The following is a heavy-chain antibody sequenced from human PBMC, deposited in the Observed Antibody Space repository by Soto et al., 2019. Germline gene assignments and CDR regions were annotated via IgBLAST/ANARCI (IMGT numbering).Heavy chain of an antibody. V-gene: IGHV1-18*01. CDR3: ARRVYYDILIGYLFGTYYYYYYMDV. CDR1: GYTFTSYG. Sequence: ASVKVSCKASGYTFTSYGISWVRQAPGQGLEWMGWISAYNGNTNYAQKLQGRVTMTTDTPTSTAYMELRSLRSDDTAVYYCARRVYYDILIGYLFGTYYYYYYMDVWGKGTTVTVPS. CDR2: ISAYNGNT. J-gene: IGHJ6*03. D-gene: IGHD3-9*01.